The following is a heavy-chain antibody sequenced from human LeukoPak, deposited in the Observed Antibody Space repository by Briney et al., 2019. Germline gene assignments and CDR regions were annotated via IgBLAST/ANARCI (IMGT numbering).Heavy chain of an antibody. J-gene: IGHJ6*03. Sequence: SETLSLTCAVSGYSISSGYYWGWVRQPPGKGLEWIGTIYHSRTTYYNPSLKSRVTISVDTSKKQFSLKLSSVTAADTAVYYCARGIYYYYYMDVWGKGTTVTVSS. CDR2: IYHSRTT. CDR3: ARGIYYYYYMDV. CDR1: GYSISSGYY. V-gene: IGHV4-38-2*01.